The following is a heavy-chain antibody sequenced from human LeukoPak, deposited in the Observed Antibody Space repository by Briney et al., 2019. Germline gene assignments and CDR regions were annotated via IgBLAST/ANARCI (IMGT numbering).Heavy chain of an antibody. CDR3: ARTGRIAAAGTFDY. J-gene: IGHJ4*02. D-gene: IGHD6-13*01. CDR1: GGSISSSSYY. CDR2: IYYSGST. Sequence: SQTLSLTCTVSGGSISSSSYYWGWIRQPPGKGLEWIGSIYYSGSTYYNPSLKSRVTISVDTSKNQFSLKLSSVTAADTAVYYCARTGRIAAAGTFDYWGQGTLVTVSS. V-gene: IGHV4-39*07.